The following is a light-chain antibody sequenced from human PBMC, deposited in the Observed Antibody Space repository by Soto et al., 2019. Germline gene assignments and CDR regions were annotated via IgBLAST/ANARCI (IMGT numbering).Light chain of an antibody. CDR3: SAYTSSSTPV. CDR2: DVS. CDR1: SSDVGGYNY. Sequence: QSALTQPASVSGSPGQSITISCTGTSSDVGGYNYVSWYQQHPGKAPKLMIYDVSNRPSGVSNRFSGSKSGNTASLTISALQAEDEADYYCSAYTSSSTPVFGGGTKLT. V-gene: IGLV2-14*01. J-gene: IGLJ2*01.